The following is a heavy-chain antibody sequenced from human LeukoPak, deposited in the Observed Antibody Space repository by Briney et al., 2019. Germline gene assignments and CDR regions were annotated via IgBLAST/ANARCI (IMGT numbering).Heavy chain of an antibody. CDR2: ISGSGGST. D-gene: IGHD3-22*01. CDR1: GFTFSSYA. Sequence: GGSLRLSCAASGFTFSSYAMSWVRQAPGKGLEWVSAISGSGGSTYYADSVKGRFTISRDNSKNTLYLQMNSLRAEDTAVYYCAKEFAFYYDTPSYFQHWGQGTLVTVSS. CDR3: AKEFAFYYDTPSYFQH. V-gene: IGHV3-23*01. J-gene: IGHJ1*01.